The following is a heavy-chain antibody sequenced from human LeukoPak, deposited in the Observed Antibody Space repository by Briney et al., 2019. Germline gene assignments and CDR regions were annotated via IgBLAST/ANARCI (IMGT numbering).Heavy chain of an antibody. CDR3: ARDFFSREPPVVIPAARARGWFDP. D-gene: IGHD2-2*01. CDR2: IYYSGST. CDR1: GGSISSGGYY. J-gene: IGHJ5*02. Sequence: SQTLSLTCTVSGGSISSGGYYWSWIRQPPGKGLEWIGYIYYSGSTYYNPSLKSRVTISVDTSKNQFSLKLSSVTAADTAVYYCARDFFSREPPVVIPAARARGWFDPWGQGTLVTVSS. V-gene: IGHV4-30-2*01.